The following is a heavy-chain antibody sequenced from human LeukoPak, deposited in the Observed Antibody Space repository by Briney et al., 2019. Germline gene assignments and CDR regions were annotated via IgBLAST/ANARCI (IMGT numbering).Heavy chain of an antibody. V-gene: IGHV4-59*01. Sequence: SSETLSLTCTVSGGSISSYYWSWIRQPPGKGLEWIGYIYYSGSTNYNPSLKSRVTISVDTSKNQFSLKLSSVTAADTAVYYCARAYYYDSSGSKGYNWFDPWGQGTLVTVSS. CDR1: GGSISSYY. CDR3: ARAYYYDSSGSKGYNWFDP. D-gene: IGHD3-22*01. CDR2: IYYSGST. J-gene: IGHJ5*02.